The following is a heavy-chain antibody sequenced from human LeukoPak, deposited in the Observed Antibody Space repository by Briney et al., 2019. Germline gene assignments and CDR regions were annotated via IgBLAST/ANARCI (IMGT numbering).Heavy chain of an antibody. Sequence: SEALSLTCTVSGGSISPFCWSWIRQPPGKGLEWIGYIYYSGSSNYNPSLKSRVTMSVDTSKNQFSLKLSSVTAADTAVYYCARYRPSESRSTVVTSFDYWGQGTLVTVSS. CDR3: ARYRPSESRSTVVTSFDY. V-gene: IGHV4-59*01. D-gene: IGHD4-23*01. CDR2: IYYSGSS. CDR1: GGSISPFC. J-gene: IGHJ4*02.